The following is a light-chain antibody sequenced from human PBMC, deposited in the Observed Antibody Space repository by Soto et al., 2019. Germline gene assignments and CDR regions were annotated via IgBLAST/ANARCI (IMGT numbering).Light chain of an antibody. CDR1: QTVSSY. CDR2: GAS. J-gene: IGKJ5*01. V-gene: IGKV3-20*01. Sequence: IVLTQSPGTLSLSPGERATLSCRASQTVSSYLTWYQQRPGQAPRLLISGASRRATGIPDRFSGSGSGTDFTLTISRLEPEDFALYYCQQYGTSPITFGQGTRLEIK. CDR3: QQYGTSPIT.